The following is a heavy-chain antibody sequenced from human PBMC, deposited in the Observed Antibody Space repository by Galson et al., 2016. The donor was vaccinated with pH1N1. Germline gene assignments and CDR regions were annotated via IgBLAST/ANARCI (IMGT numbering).Heavy chain of an antibody. CDR3: ARRGRWQQMGF. V-gene: IGHV4-34*01. CDR2: ISHTGST. Sequence: SETLSLTCAVFGGSFSNYQWTWIRQSPGKGLEWIGEISHTGSTNYNPSLWSRLTISIDTSKSQFSLSLRSVSAADTGIYYCARRGRWQQMGFWGQGTPVGVSS. J-gene: IGHJ4*02. CDR1: GGSFSNYQ. D-gene: IGHD5-24*01.